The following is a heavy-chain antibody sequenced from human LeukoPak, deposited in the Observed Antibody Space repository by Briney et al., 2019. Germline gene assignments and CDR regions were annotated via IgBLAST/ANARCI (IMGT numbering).Heavy chain of an antibody. CDR2: IYYIVST. D-gene: IGHD3-10*01. Sequence: PSETLSLTCTASGGSISSYYWSWIRQPPGKGLEWIAYIYYIVSTNYNPSLKSRVTISVDTSKNQFSLKLSSVTAADTAVYYCARLTVGNWFDPWGQGTLVTVSS. V-gene: IGHV4-59*08. CDR3: ARLTVGNWFDP. J-gene: IGHJ5*02. CDR1: GGSISSYY.